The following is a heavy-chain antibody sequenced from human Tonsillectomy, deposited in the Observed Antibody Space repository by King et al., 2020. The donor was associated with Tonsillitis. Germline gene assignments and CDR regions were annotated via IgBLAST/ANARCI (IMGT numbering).Heavy chain of an antibody. J-gene: IGHJ3*01. CDR3: TVPTCSSTSCLSAFDF. D-gene: IGHD2-2*01. V-gene: IGHV3-15*07. Sequence: VQLVESGGGLVKPGGSLRLSCAASGFTFSNAWMNWGRQAPGKGLEWVGRFKSKTDGGTTDYAAPVKGRFTISRDDSKKTLYLQMNSLKTEDTAVYYCTVPTCSSTSCLSAFDFWGQGTLVTVSS. CDR1: GFTFSNAW. CDR2: FKSKTDGGTT.